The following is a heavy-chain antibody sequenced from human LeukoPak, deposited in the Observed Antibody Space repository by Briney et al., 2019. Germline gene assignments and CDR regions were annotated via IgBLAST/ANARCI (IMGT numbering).Heavy chain of an antibody. J-gene: IGHJ4*02. D-gene: IGHD3-9*01. CDR2: ISGSGGST. Sequence: GGSLRLSCAASGFTFSSYAMSWVRQAPGKGLEWVSAISGSGGSTYYADSVKGRFTISRDNSKNTLYLQMNSLRAEDTAVYYCAKDTEYYNILASFDYWGQGTLVTVSS. CDR3: AKDTEYYNILASFDY. CDR1: GFTFSSYA. V-gene: IGHV3-23*01.